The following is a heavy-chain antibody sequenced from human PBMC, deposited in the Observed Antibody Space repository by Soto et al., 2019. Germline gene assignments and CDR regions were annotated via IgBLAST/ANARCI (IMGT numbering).Heavy chain of an antibody. Sequence: GGSLRLSCVASGFTFSSSQMSWVHQAPGKGLEWVSYISGTSTTIYYADSVKGRFTISRDNAKNSLYLQMNSLRAEDTAVYYCARDLRLGNYYYGMDVWGQGTTVTVSS. CDR3: ARDLRLGNYYYGMDV. D-gene: IGHD3-10*01. CDR1: GFTFSSSQ. J-gene: IGHJ6*02. V-gene: IGHV3-48*03. CDR2: ISGTSTTI.